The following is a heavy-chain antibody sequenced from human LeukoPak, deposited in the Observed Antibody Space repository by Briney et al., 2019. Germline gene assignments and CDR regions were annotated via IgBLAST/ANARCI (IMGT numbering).Heavy chain of an antibody. D-gene: IGHD2-21*01. CDR1: GFTFSRYW. Sequence: GGSLRLSCAASGFTFSRYWMNWVRQAPGKGLEWVANIKQDGSEEYYVDSVKGRFTISRDNAKNSLFLQMNSLRAEDTAVYYCARGSAENWAYFFDYWGQGTLVTVSS. CDR3: ARGSAENWAYFFDY. CDR2: IKQDGSEE. V-gene: IGHV3-7*01. J-gene: IGHJ4*02.